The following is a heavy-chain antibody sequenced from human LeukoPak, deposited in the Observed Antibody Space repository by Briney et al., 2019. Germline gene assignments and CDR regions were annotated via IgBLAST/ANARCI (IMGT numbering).Heavy chain of an antibody. CDR2: ISYDGSNK. CDR1: GFTFSSYA. CDR3: AKDPDYGSGSYSRS. V-gene: IGHV3-30-3*01. D-gene: IGHD3-10*01. J-gene: IGHJ5*02. Sequence: PGGSLRLSCAASGFTFSSYAMHWVRQAPGKGLEWVAVISYDGSNKYYADSVKGRFTISRDNSKNTLYLQMNSLRAEDTAVYYCAKDPDYGSGSYSRSWGQGTLVTVSS.